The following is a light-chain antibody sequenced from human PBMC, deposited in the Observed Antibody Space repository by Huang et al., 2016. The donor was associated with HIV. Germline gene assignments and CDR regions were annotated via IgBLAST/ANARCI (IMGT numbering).Light chain of an antibody. CDR3: QQYYNTPIT. Sequence: DIVMTQSPDSLAVSLGERATIDCKSSQSVLPGSNIMNYLAWYQQKPGQPPKLLIFWASTRESGVPDRFSGSGSGTDFTLTISGLQTEDVAVYYCQQYYNTPITFGQGTRLEI. V-gene: IGKV4-1*01. J-gene: IGKJ5*01. CDR2: WAS. CDR1: QSVLPGSNIMNY.